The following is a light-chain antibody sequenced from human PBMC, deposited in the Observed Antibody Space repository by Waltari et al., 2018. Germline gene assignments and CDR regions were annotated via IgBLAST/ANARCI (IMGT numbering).Light chain of an antibody. V-gene: IGLV2-14*03. CDR2: DVI. J-gene: IGLJ2*01. CDR3: SSYISSSTLEL. CDR1: SSDVGGYTY. Sequence: QSALTQPASVSGSPGQSITISCTGTSSDVGGYTYVPWYQQHPGKAPKLIIYDVINRPSGVSNRFSGSKSGNTASLTISGLQAEDEADYYCSSYISSSTLELFGGGTSLTVL.